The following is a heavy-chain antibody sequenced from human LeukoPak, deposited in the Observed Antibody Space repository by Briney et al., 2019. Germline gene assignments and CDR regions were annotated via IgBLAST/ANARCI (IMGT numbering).Heavy chain of an antibody. CDR2: IYYSGST. J-gene: IGHJ6*04. CDR1: GGSISSYY. CDR3: ARVSSSWSYGMDV. V-gene: IGHV4-59*01. Sequence: SETLSLTCTVSGGSISSYYWSWIRQPPGKGLEWIGYIYYSGSTNYNPSLKSRVTISVDTSKNQFSLELSSVAAADTAVYYCARVSSSWSYGMDVWGKGTTVTVSS. D-gene: IGHD6-13*01.